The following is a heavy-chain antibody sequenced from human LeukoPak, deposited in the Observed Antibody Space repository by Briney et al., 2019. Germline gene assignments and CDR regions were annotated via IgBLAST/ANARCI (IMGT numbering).Heavy chain of an antibody. CDR2: IWYDGSNK. D-gene: IGHD3-3*01. Sequence: GRSLRLSCAASGFTFSSYGMHWVRQAPGKGLEWVAVIWYDGSNKYYADSVKGRFTISRDNSKNTLYLQMNSLRAEDTAVYYCARDGAQYYDFWSGYPVSWFDPWGQGTLVTVSS. J-gene: IGHJ5*02. CDR3: ARDGAQYYDFWSGYPVSWFDP. V-gene: IGHV3-33*01. CDR1: GFTFSSYG.